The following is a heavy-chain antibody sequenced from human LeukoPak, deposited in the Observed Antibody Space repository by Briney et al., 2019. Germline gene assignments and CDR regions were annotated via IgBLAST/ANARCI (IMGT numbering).Heavy chain of an antibody. CDR1: GFTFDDYA. CDR3: AKDIGSALSHWFDP. J-gene: IGHJ5*02. CDR2: ISWNSGSI. Sequence: PGRSLRLSCAASGFTFDDYAMHWVRQAPGKGLEWVSGISWNSGSIGYADSVKGRFTISRDNAKNSLYLQMNSLRAEDMALYYCAKDIGSALSHWFDPWGQGTLVTVSS. D-gene: IGHD2-15*01. V-gene: IGHV3-9*03.